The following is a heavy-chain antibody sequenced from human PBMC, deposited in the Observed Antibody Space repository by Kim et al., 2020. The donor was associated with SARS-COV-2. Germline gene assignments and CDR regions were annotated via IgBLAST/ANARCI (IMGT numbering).Heavy chain of an antibody. CDR2: IWYDGSNK. D-gene: IGHD6-6*01. CDR3: ARDRGIAARLFDY. CDR1: GFTFSSYG. V-gene: IGHV3-33*01. Sequence: GGSLRRSCAASGFTFSSYGMHWVRQAPGKGLEWVAVIWYDGSNKYYADSVKGRFTISRDNSKNTLYLQMNSLRAEDTAVYYCARDRGIAARLFDYWGQGTLVTVSS. J-gene: IGHJ4*02.